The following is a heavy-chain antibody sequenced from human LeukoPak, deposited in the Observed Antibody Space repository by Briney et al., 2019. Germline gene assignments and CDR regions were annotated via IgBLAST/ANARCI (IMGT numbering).Heavy chain of an antibody. CDR3: ARSSTTYYYFDF. D-gene: IGHD2-2*01. Sequence: ASVKVSCKASGYTFTDCYIHWVRQAPGQGLEWMGRINPTSGGTTSAQKFRGRVTMTRDTSINTAYMELSRLRSDDTAVFYCARSSTTYYYFDFWGQGALVTVSS. CDR1: GYTFTDCY. V-gene: IGHV1-2*06. CDR2: INPTSGGT. J-gene: IGHJ4*02.